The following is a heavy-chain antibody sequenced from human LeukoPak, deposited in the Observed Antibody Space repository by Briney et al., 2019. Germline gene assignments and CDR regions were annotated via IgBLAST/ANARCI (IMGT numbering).Heavy chain of an antibody. Sequence: GGSLRLSCTASGFTFSTYWMQWVRQAPGKGLEWVSRGSSDGTTTTYADSEKGRFTMSRDNGKNTLYLQMNSLRAEDTAVYYCARDADGPGSLIDYWGQGTLVTVSS. CDR2: GSSDGTTT. J-gene: IGHJ4*02. CDR3: ARDADGPGSLIDY. CDR1: GFTFSTYW. D-gene: IGHD1-14*01. V-gene: IGHV3-74*01.